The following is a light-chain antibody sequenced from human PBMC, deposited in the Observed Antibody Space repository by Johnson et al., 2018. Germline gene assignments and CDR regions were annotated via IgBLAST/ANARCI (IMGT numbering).Light chain of an antibody. V-gene: IGLV1-51*02. Sequence: APGQKVTISCSGSSSHIGNTYVSWYQQLPGTAPKLLIYENNKRPSGIPDRFSGSKSGTSATLGITGLQTGDEADYYCGTWDSSLSAGNVFGTGTKVTVL. CDR2: ENN. J-gene: IGLJ1*01. CDR1: SSHIGNTY. CDR3: GTWDSSLSAGNV.